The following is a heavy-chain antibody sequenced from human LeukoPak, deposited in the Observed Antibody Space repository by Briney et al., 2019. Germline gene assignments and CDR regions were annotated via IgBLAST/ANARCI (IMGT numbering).Heavy chain of an antibody. CDR2: ISYDGSNK. CDR1: GFTFSSYA. J-gene: IGHJ4*02. CDR3: ARENSRAYDSSGYPYFDY. V-gene: IGHV3-30*14. D-gene: IGHD3-22*01. Sequence: GRSLRLSCAASGFTFSSYAMHWVRQAPGKGLEWVAVISYDGSNKYYADSVKGRFTISRDNSKNTLYLQINSLRAEDTAVYYCARENSRAYDSSGYPYFDYWGQGTLVTVSS.